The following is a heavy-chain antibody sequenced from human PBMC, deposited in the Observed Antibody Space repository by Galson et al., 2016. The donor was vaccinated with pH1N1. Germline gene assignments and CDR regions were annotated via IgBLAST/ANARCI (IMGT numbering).Heavy chain of an antibody. V-gene: IGHV4-31*03. D-gene: IGHD3-3*01. CDR2: IYYSGST. J-gene: IGHJ3*02. CDR3: AGRFFEYLEALPTDGFDI. Sequence: TLSLTCTVSGASVTSGDSYWSWIRQHPGKGLEWIGHIYYSGSTYYNSSLKSRITISVDTSKNQFSLRLTSVTAADTAVYYCAGRFFEYLEALPTDGFDIWGPGTMVTVSS. CDR1: GASVTSGDSY.